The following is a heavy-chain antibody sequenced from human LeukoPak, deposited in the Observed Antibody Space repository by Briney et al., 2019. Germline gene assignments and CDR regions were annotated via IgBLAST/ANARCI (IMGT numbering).Heavy chain of an antibody. CDR2: IYYSGST. J-gene: IGHJ4*02. CDR1: GGSPFSSYD. D-gene: IGHD3-10*01. Sequence: PSETPCLTSMVPGGSPFSSYDWGWIRQPPGKGLEWIGSIYYSGSTYYNPSLKSRVIISVEMSNNQFSLKVSSVTAADTAVYYFALVNVGWMVHYYFDYRGQGTLVTVSS. V-gene: IGHV4-39*05. CDR3: ALVNVGWMVHYYFDY.